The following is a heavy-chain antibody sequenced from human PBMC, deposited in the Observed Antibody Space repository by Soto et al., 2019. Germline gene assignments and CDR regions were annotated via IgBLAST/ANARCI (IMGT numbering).Heavy chain of an antibody. CDR3: SRPKMEGCTSAGFGP. Sequence: EVQLVESGGGLVQPGGSLRLSCAASGFTFSNYHMNWVRQAPGKGLEWISYISSGSTTIYYADSVKGRFTISGDNAKNSLYQQINSRRVEETDVYFCSRPKMEGCTSAGFGPWGPGTLVTVSP. D-gene: IGHD3-3*01. J-gene: IGHJ5*02. V-gene: IGHV3-48*01. CDR2: ISSGSTTI. CDR1: GFTFSNYH.